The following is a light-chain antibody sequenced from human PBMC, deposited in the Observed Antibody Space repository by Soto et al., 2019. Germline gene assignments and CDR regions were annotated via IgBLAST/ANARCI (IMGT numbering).Light chain of an antibody. V-gene: IGLV1-51*01. CDR3: GSWDSSLSAYV. Sequence: QSVLAQPPSVSAAPGQKVTISCSGSSSNIGGNSVSWYQQLPGTAPKLLIYDDNKRPSGIPDRFSGSKSGTSATLGITGFQTGDEADYYCGSWDSSLSAYVFGTGTKV. CDR1: SSNIGGNS. J-gene: IGLJ1*01. CDR2: DDN.